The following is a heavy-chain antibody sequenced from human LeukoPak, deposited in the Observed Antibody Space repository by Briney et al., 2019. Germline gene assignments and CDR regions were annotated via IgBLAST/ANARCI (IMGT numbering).Heavy chain of an antibody. D-gene: IGHD1-14*01. J-gene: IGHJ6*04. CDR2: IKQDGSEK. CDR3: ARDTGYGMDV. CDR1: GFTFSSYW. Sequence: GGSLRLSCAASGFTFSSYWMNWVRQAPGKGLEWVANIKQDGSEKYYVDSVKARFTVSRDNAKNSLYLQMNSLRAEDTAVYYCARDTGYGMDVWGKATTVTVSS. V-gene: IGHV3-7*03.